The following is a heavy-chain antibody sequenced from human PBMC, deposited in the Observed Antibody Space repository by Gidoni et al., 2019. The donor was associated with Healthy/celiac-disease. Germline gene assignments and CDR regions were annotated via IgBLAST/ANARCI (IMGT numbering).Heavy chain of an antibody. CDR2: INHSGST. D-gene: IGHD3-16*01. CDR1: GGSFSGYY. V-gene: IGHV4-34*01. J-gene: IGHJ5*02. CDR3: ARSHKVHMLIRRGVDWFDP. Sequence: QVQLQQWGAGLLKPSETLSLTCAVYGGSFSGYYWSWIRQPPGKGLEWIGEINHSGSTNYNPSLKSRVTISVDTSKNQFSLKLSSVTAADTAVYYCARSHKVHMLIRRGVDWFDPWGQGTLVTVSS.